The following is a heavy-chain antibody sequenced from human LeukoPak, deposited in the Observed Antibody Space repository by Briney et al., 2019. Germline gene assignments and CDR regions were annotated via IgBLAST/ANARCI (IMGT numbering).Heavy chain of an antibody. CDR1: GFTFSSYG. Sequence: GGSLRLSCAASGFTFSSYGMNWVRQAPGKGLEWVAVISYDGSNKYYADSVKGRFTISRDNSKNTLYLQMNSLRAEDTAVYYCAKDRLDEISSGCFDYWGQGTLVTVSS. J-gene: IGHJ4*02. D-gene: IGHD3-22*01. CDR2: ISYDGSNK. CDR3: AKDRLDEISSGCFDY. V-gene: IGHV3-30*18.